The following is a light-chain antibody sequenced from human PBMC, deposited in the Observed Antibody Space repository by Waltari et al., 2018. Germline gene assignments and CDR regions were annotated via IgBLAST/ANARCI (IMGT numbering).Light chain of an antibody. CDR3: QQYNSYWT. CDR1: QSIRSW. V-gene: IGKV1-5*03. J-gene: IGKJ1*01. Sequence: IHMTQSPSTLSASVGDRVTIPGRASQSIRSWLAWYQQKPGKAPKLLIYKASSLESGVPSRFSGSGSGTELTLTISSLQPDDFATYYCQQYNSYWTFGQGTKVEIK. CDR2: KAS.